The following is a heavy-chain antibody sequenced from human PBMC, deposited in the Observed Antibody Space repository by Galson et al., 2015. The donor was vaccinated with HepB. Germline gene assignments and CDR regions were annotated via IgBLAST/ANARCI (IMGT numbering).Heavy chain of an antibody. Sequence: SVKVSCKASGGTFSSYTISWVRQAPGQGLEWMGRIIPILGIANYAQKFQGRVTITADKSTSTAYMELSSLRSEDTAVYYCARVSPSPGTDPLIAAAGPFDDWGQGTLVTVSS. CDR3: ARVSPSPGTDPLIAAAGPFDD. CDR2: IIPILGIA. J-gene: IGHJ4*02. D-gene: IGHD6-13*01. CDR1: GGTFSSYT. V-gene: IGHV1-69*02.